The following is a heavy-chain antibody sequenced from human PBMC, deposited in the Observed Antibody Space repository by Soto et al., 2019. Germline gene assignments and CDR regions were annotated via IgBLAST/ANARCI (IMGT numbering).Heavy chain of an antibody. CDR2: IYYSGST. CDR1: GGSISSSSYY. V-gene: IGHV4-39*01. J-gene: IGHJ6*02. CDR3: ARVRAARSSYYYGMDV. D-gene: IGHD6-6*01. Sequence: KASETLSLTCTVSGGSISSSSYYWGWIRQPPGKGLEWIGSIYYSGSTYYNPSLKSRVTISVDTSKNQFSLKLSSVTAADTAVYYCARVRAARSSYYYGMDVWGQGTTVTVSS.